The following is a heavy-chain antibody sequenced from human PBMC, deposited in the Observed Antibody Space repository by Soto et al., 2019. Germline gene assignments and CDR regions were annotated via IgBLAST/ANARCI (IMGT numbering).Heavy chain of an antibody. CDR2: TYWNDGK. Sequence: QITLKESGPTLVKPTQPLTMTCTFSGFSVSTHGVGVAWIRQPPGKALEWLALTYWNDGKRYSPSLKSRLTITKYTSKNQVVLTLTNMDPVDTAKYYCASLPILYGSGTYRFDYWGQGTLVTVSS. CDR1: GFSVSTHGVG. CDR3: ASLPILYGSGTYRFDY. J-gene: IGHJ4*02. D-gene: IGHD3-10*01. V-gene: IGHV2-5*01.